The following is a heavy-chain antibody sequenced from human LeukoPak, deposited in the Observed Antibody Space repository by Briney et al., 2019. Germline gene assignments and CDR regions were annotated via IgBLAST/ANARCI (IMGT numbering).Heavy chain of an antibody. CDR1: GYTFNGYY. J-gene: IGHJ4*02. Sequence: ASVKVSCKASGYTFNGYYMHWVRQAPGQGLEWMGWINPNSGGTNYAQKFQGRVTMTRDTSISTAYMELSRLRSDDTAVYYCARSMVRGVFTFDYWGQGTLVTVSS. D-gene: IGHD3-10*01. CDR2: INPNSGGT. V-gene: IGHV1-2*02. CDR3: ARSMVRGVFTFDY.